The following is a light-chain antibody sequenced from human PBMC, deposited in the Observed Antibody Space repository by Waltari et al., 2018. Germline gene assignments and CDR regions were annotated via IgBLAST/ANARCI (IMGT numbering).Light chain of an antibody. V-gene: IGLV2-11*01. CDR1: SYDVGGYNY. Sequence: QSALTQPRSVSGSPGQSVTIPCTGTSYDVGGYNYVSWYQQYPGQAHKVMMYDVSKRPSGVTDRFSGSKSVNTACLTISGLQAEDEADYFCCSFAGTSWVFGGGTKVTVL. CDR2: DVS. J-gene: IGLJ3*02. CDR3: CSFAGTSWV.